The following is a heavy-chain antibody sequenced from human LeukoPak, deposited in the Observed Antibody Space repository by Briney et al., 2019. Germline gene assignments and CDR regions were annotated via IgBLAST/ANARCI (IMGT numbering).Heavy chain of an antibody. CDR3: ARGESYYDSSGLFDY. CDR2: ISSSSSYI. J-gene: IGHJ4*02. Sequence: GGSLRLSCAASGFTFSSYSMNWVRQAPGKGLEWVSSISSSSSYIYYADSVKGRFTISRDNAKNSLYLQMNSLRAEDTAVYYCARGESYYDSSGLFDYWGQGTLVTVSS. V-gene: IGHV3-21*01. D-gene: IGHD3-22*01. CDR1: GFTFSSYS.